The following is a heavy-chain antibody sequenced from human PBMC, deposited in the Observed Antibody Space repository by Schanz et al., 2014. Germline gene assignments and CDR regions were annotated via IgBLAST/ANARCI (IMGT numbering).Heavy chain of an antibody. V-gene: IGHV4-38-2*02. CDR1: GYSISSGYY. CDR2: IYHSGST. Sequence: QVQLQESGPGLVKPSETLSLTCTVSGYSISSGYYWGWIRQPPGKGLEWIGSIYHSGSTYYNPSLKIRVPISVAPSKTQSPLKRSSVTAADTAVYYCARVFDYWGQGTLVTVSS. CDR3: ARVFDY. J-gene: IGHJ4*02.